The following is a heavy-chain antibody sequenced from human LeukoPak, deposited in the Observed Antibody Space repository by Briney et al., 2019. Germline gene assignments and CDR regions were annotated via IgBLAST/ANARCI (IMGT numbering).Heavy chain of an antibody. Sequence: GGSLRLSCVPSGFTFNYFAMSWVRQAPGKRLEWVSTIGGSGSGPSYADSVRGRFTISRDNSKNMVYLQMHSLRAEDTAVYYCSRINYGGNSGYHFDYWGQGTLATVSS. D-gene: IGHD4-23*01. CDR1: GFTFNYFA. V-gene: IGHV3-23*01. CDR3: SRINYGGNSGYHFDY. J-gene: IGHJ4*02. CDR2: IGGSGSGP.